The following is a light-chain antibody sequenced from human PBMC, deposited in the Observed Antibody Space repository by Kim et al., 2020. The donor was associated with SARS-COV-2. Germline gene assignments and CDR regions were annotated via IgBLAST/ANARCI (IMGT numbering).Light chain of an antibody. CDR1: QSVSSY. V-gene: IGKV3-11*01. CDR3: QQRSNWLLFT. J-gene: IGKJ3*01. Sequence: SPGERATPASRASQSVSSYLAWYQQKPGQAPRLLIYDASNRATGIPARFSGSGSGTDFTLTISSLEPEDFAVYYCQQRSNWLLFTFGPGTKVDIK. CDR2: DAS.